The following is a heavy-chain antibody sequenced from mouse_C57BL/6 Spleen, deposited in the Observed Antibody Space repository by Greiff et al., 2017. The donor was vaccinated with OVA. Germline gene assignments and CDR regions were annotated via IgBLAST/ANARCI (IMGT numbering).Heavy chain of an antibody. V-gene: IGHV5-9-1*02. J-gene: IGHJ2*01. CDR3: TRVQLTGYYFDY. CDR1: GFTFSSYA. D-gene: IGHD4-1*01. Sequence: EVKVEESGEGLVKPGGSLKLSCAASGFTFSSYAMSWVRQTPEKRLEWVAYISSGGDYIYYADTVKGRFTISRDNARNTLYLQMSSLKSEDTAMYYCTRVQLTGYYFDYWGQGTTLTVSS. CDR2: ISSGGDYI.